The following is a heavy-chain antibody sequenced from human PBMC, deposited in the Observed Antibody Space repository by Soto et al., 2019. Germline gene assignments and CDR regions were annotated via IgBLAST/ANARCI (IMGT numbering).Heavy chain of an antibody. J-gene: IGHJ5*02. Sequence: QVQLQESGPGLVKPSQTLSLTCTVSGGSISSGGYYWSWIRQHPGKGLEWIGYIYYSGSTYYNPSLKSRVTISVDTSKNQFSLKLSSVTAADTAVYYCARSSGADTAMDLNWFDPWGQGTLVTVSS. CDR3: ARSSGADTAMDLNWFDP. CDR2: IYYSGST. D-gene: IGHD5-18*01. V-gene: IGHV4-31*03. CDR1: GGSISSGGYY.